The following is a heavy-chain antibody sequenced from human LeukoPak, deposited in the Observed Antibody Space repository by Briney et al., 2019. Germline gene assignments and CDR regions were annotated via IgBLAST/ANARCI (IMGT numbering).Heavy chain of an antibody. V-gene: IGHV4-59*01. J-gene: IGHJ4*02. CDR2: IYYSGST. CDR1: GGSISSYY. D-gene: IGHD5-12*01. CDR3: ARVGNGYSGYDYDY. Sequence: KSSETLSLTCTVSGGSISSYYWSWIRQPPGKGLEWIGYIYYSGSTNYNPSLKSRVTISVDTSKNQFSLKLSSVTAADTAVYYCARVGNGYSGYDYDYWGQGTLVTVSS.